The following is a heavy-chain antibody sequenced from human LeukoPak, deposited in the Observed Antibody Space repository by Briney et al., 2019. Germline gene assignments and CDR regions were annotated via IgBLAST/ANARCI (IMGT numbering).Heavy chain of an antibody. CDR1: GFTFSSYS. J-gene: IGHJ6*02. CDR3: ARVPCPYYDILTGYLQNYYYYGMDV. V-gene: IGHV3-48*02. Sequence: PGGSLRLSCAASGFTFSSYSMNWVRQAPGKGLEWVSYISSSSSTIYYADSVKGRFTISRVNAKNSLYLQMNSLRDEDTAVYYCARVPCPYYDILTGYLQNYYYYGMDVWGQGTTVTVSS. D-gene: IGHD3-9*01. CDR2: ISSSSSTI.